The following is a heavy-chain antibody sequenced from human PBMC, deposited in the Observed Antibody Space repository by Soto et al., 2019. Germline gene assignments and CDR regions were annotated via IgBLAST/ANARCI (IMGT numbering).Heavy chain of an antibody. CDR1: GFTFSTYD. V-gene: IGHV3-13*04. D-gene: IGHD1-1*01. CDR3: VRDPAGWGMDV. Sequence: EVQLVESGGGLVQPGGSLRLSCAASGFTFSTYDMHWVRQVPGKGLEWVSAIGTAGDTYYSGSVKGRFTISRENAKNSLYLQMNSLRAGDTAVYYCVRDPAGWGMDVWGQGSTVTVFS. CDR2: IGTAGDT. J-gene: IGHJ6*02.